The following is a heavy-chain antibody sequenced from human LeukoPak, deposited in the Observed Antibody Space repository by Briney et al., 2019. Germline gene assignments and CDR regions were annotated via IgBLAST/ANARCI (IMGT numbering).Heavy chain of an antibody. CDR2: IRYDGSNK. CDR1: GFTFSTYG. J-gene: IGHJ4*02. D-gene: IGHD4-11*01. CDR3: AKDVSVTPKGFDY. Sequence: PGGSLRLSCAASGFTFSTYGMHWVRPAPGKGLGWVAFIRYDGSNKYYADSVKGRFTISRDNSKNTLYLQMNSLRAEDTAVYYCAKDVSVTPKGFDYWGQGTLVTVSS. V-gene: IGHV3-30*02.